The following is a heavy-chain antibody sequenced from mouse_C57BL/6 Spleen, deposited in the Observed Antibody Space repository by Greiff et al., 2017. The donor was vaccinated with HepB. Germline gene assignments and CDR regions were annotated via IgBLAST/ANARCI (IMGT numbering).Heavy chain of an antibody. Sequence: QVQLKESGAELARPGASVKMSCKASGYTFTSYTMHWVKQRPGQGLEWIGYINPSSGYTKYNQKFKDKATLTADKSSSTAYMQLSSLTSEDSAVYYCARSYSNYYYAMDYWGQGTTVTGSS. J-gene: IGHJ4*01. D-gene: IGHD2-5*01. CDR2: INPSSGYT. V-gene: IGHV1-4*01. CDR3: ARSYSNYYYAMDY. CDR1: GYTFTSYT.